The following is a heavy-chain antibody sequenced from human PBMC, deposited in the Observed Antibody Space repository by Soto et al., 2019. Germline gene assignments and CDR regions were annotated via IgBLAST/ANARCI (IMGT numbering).Heavy chain of an antibody. D-gene: IGHD1-20*01. V-gene: IGHV3-23*01. J-gene: IGHJ4*02. CDR1: GFTFSSYA. CDR2: INDNDDST. CDR3: AKPGRYNWYYFDS. Sequence: SGGSLRLSCAASGFTFSSYAMTWVRQAPGKGLEWVSGINDNDDSTSYADSVKGRFTISRDNSKNTLHLQMNSLRAEDTAVYYCAKPGRYNWYYFDSWGQGTQVTVSS.